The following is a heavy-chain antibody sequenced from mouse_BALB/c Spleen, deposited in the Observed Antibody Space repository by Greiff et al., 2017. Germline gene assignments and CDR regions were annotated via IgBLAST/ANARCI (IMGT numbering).Heavy chain of an antibody. CDR1: GFSLTGYG. CDR2: IWGDGST. D-gene: IGHD1-1*01. J-gene: IGHJ4*01. CDR3: AREIYYYGSSPYAMDY. Sequence: QVQLKQSGPGLVAPSQSLSITCTVSGFSLTGYGVNWVRQPPGKGLEWLGMIWGDGSTDYNSALKSRLSISKDNSKSQVFLKMNSLQTDDTARYYCAREIYYYGSSPYAMDYWGQGTSVTVSS. V-gene: IGHV2-6-7*01.